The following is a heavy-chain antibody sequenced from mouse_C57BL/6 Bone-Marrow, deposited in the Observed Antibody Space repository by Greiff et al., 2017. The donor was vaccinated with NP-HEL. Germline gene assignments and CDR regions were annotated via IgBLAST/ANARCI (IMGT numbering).Heavy chain of an antibody. D-gene: IGHD2-14*01. CDR3: ASDGVRRYYFDY. CDR1: GFTFSSYA. Sequence: EVQVVESGGGLVKPGGSLKLSCAASGFTFSSYAMSWVRQTPEKRLEWVANISDGGSYTYYHDNVKGRFTISRDNAKNNLYLQMSHLRSEDTAMYYGASDGVRRYYFDYWGQGTTLTVSS. CDR2: ISDGGSYT. J-gene: IGHJ2*01. V-gene: IGHV5-4*01.